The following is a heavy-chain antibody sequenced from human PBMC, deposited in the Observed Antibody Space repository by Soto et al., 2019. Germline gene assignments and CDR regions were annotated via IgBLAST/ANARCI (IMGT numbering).Heavy chain of an antibody. CDR1: GGSISSGGYY. CDR2: IYYSGST. D-gene: IGHD3-22*01. CDR3: ARVVGDSSGYYLFDY. Sequence: QVQLQESGPGLVKPSQTLSLTCTVSGGSISSGGYYWNWIRQHPGKGLEWIGYIYYSGSTYYNPSLKSRVTISVDPSKNQFSLKLSSVTAADTAVYYCARVVGDSSGYYLFDYWGQGTLVTVSS. V-gene: IGHV4-31*03. J-gene: IGHJ4*02.